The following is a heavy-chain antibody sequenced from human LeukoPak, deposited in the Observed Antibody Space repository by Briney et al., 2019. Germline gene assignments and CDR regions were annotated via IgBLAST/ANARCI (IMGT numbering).Heavy chain of an antibody. D-gene: IGHD2-21*02. Sequence: SETLSLTCTVSGGSITSGGYYWSWIRQHPGKGLEWIGNTYYSGNNYYNPSLKIRVTISVDTSKNQFSLKLSSVTAADTAVYYCTRSSYCGGDCYYIDYWGQGTLVTVSS. CDR3: TRSSYCGGDCYYIDY. V-gene: IGHV4-31*03. J-gene: IGHJ4*02. CDR2: TYYSGNN. CDR1: GGSITSGGYY.